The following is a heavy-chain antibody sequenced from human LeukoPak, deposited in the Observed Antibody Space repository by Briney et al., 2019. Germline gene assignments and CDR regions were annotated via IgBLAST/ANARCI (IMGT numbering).Heavy chain of an antibody. V-gene: IGHV3-66*01. J-gene: IGHJ4*02. CDR2: IYSGGTT. CDR1: GFTVSSNY. CDR3: AKDQNDYGGNSGSFDY. D-gene: IGHD4-23*01. Sequence: GGSLRLSCAASGFTVSSNYMSWVRQAPGKGLEWVSVIYSGGTTYYADSVRGRFTASRDNSKNTLYLQMNSLRAEDTAVYYCAKDQNDYGGNSGSFDYWGQGTLVTVSS.